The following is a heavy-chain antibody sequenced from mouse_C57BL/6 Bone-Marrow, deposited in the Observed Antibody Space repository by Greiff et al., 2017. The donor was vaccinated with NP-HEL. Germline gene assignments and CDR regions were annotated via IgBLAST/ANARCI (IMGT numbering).Heavy chain of an antibody. Sequence: VKLVESDAELVKPGASVKISCKVSGYTFTDHTIHWMKQRPEQGLEWIGYIYPRDGSTKYNEKFKGKATLTADKSSSTAYMQLNSLTSEDSAVYFCARWDYGSSLAWFAYWGQGTLVTVSA. D-gene: IGHD1-1*01. CDR2: IYPRDGST. CDR1: GYTFTDHT. V-gene: IGHV1-78*01. J-gene: IGHJ3*01. CDR3: ARWDYGSSLAWFAY.